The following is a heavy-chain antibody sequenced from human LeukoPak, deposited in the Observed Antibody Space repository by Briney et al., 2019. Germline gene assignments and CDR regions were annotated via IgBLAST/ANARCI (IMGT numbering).Heavy chain of an antibody. CDR3: ARGAYDFWIGYLFDY. V-gene: IGHV4-30-4*08. J-gene: IGHJ4*02. D-gene: IGHD3-3*01. CDR2: IYYSGRT. CDR1: GGSISSGDYY. Sequence: SQTLSLTCTVSGGSISSGDYYWSWIRQPPGKGLEWIGYIYYSGRTYYNPSLKSRVTISVDTSKNQFSLKLSSVTAADTAVYYCARGAYDFWIGYLFDYWGQGTLVTVSS.